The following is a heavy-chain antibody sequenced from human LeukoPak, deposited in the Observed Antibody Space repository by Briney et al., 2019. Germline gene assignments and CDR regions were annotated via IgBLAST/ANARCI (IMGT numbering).Heavy chain of an antibody. Sequence: SETLSLTCTVSGGSISSSSYYRGWIRQPPGKGLEWIGSIYYSGSTYYNPSLKSRVTISVDTSKNQFSLKLSSVTAADTAVYYCARRGTSSGWTPYFDYWGQGTLVTVSS. CDR3: ARRGTSSGWTPYFDY. CDR1: GGSISSSSYY. V-gene: IGHV4-39*01. J-gene: IGHJ4*02. D-gene: IGHD6-19*01. CDR2: IYYSGST.